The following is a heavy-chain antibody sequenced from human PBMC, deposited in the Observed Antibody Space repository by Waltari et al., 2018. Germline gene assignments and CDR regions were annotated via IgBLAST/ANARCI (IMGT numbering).Heavy chain of an antibody. CDR2: ISAYNGNT. CDR3: ARDPGQQLTYYYYYGMDV. Sequence: QVQLVQSGAEVKTPGASVTVSCTASGYTFTSSGISWVRQAPGHGLEWMGWISAYNGNTNYAQKLQGRVTMTTDTSTSTAYMELRSLRSDDTAVYYCARDPGQQLTYYYYYGMDVWGQGTTVTVSS. V-gene: IGHV1-18*01. J-gene: IGHJ6*02. CDR1: GYTFTSSG. D-gene: IGHD6-13*01.